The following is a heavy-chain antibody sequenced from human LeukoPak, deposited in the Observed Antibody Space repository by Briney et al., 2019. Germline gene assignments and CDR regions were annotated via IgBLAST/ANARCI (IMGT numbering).Heavy chain of an antibody. CDR1: GFTFSSYG. V-gene: IGHV3-74*01. D-gene: IGHD5-24*01. Sequence: GGSLRLSCTASGFTFSSYGMHWVRQAPGKGLVWVSHINSDGSWTSYADSVKGRFTISKDNAKNTVYLQMNNLRAEDTAVYYCARGAGYNYPYYFDYWGQGTLVTVSS. J-gene: IGHJ4*02. CDR2: INSDGSWT. CDR3: ARGAGYNYPYYFDY.